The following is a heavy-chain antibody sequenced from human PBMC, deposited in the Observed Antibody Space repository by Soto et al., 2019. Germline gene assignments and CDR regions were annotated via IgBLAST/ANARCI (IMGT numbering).Heavy chain of an antibody. D-gene: IGHD6-13*01. CDR3: AREGIAASVDP. CDR1: GFTFSSYG. CDR2: IWYDGGNK. J-gene: IGHJ5*02. V-gene: IGHV3-33*01. Sequence: GGSLRLSCAASGFTFSSYGMHWVRQAPGKGLEWVAVIWYDGGNKYYADSVKGRFTISRDNSKNTLYLQMNSLRAEDTAVYYCAREGIAASVDPWGQGTLVTVSS.